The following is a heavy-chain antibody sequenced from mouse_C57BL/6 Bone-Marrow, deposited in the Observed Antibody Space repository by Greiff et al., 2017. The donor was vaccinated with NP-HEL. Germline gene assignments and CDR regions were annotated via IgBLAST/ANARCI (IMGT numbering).Heavy chain of an antibody. Sequence: VQRVESGAELARPGASVKLSCKASGYTFTSYGISWVKQRTGQGLEWIGEIYPRSGNTYYNEKFKGKATLTADKSSSTAYMELRSLTSEDSAVYFCARWELTGTYAMDYWGQGTSVTVSS. J-gene: IGHJ4*01. CDR2: IYPRSGNT. CDR3: ARWELTGTYAMDY. D-gene: IGHD4-1*01. CDR1: GYTFTSYG. V-gene: IGHV1-81*01.